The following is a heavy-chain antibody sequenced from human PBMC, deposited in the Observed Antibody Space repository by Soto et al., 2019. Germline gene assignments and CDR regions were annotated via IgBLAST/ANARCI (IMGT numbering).Heavy chain of an antibody. CDR3: ARDPSSIWSFDS. Sequence: EVHLLESGGGLVQPGGSLRLSCAASGFTFSRYWMHWVRQAPGKGLVWVSRINNDGSSISYADSVKGRFTISRDNANNTLYLQMHSLRAEDTAVYYCARDPSSIWSFDSWGQGTLVTVSS. CDR1: GFTFSRYW. J-gene: IGHJ4*02. CDR2: INNDGSSI. D-gene: IGHD6-13*01. V-gene: IGHV3-74*01.